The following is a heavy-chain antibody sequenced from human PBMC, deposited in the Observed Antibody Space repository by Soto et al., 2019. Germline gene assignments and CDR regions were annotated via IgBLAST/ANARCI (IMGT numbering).Heavy chain of an antibody. CDR3: ARTCRSGGSCYLEY. CDR1: GYRFSSFG. V-gene: IGHV1-18*01. Sequence: GASVKVSCKASGYRFSSFGISWVRQAPGQGLEWVGWVSVPSGDTSSAQNFQGRVTVTTDTSTSTAYMEVGSLRSDDTAVYYCARTCRSGGSCYLEYWGEGTLDSVSS. CDR2: VSVPSGDT. J-gene: IGHJ4*02. D-gene: IGHD2-15*01.